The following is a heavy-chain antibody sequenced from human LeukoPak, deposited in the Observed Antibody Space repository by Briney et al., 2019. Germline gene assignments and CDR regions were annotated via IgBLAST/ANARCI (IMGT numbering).Heavy chain of an antibody. J-gene: IGHJ4*02. CDR3: ARDGGNYYDDY. D-gene: IGHD1-7*01. V-gene: IGHV3-7*01. Sequence: PGGSLRLSCAASGFTFSYYWMTWVRQAPGMGLEWVANIKQDGNAKYYVDSVKGRFTISRDNAKSSLYLQMNSLRAEDTAVYYCARDGGNYYDDYWGQGTLVTVSS. CDR1: GFTFSYYW. CDR2: IKQDGNAK.